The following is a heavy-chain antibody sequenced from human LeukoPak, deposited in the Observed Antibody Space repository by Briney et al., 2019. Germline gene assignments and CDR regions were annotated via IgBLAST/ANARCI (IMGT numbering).Heavy chain of an antibody. Sequence: PGGSLRLSCAASGFTFSSYTMNWVRQAPGKGLEWVSYISSSSSTIYYADSVKGRLTISRDNAKNSLYLQMNSLRAEDTAVYYCAREGPRGHTYDLTFGYWGQGTLVTVSS. CDR2: ISSSSSTI. J-gene: IGHJ4*02. D-gene: IGHD5-18*01. V-gene: IGHV3-48*01. CDR3: AREGPRGHTYDLTFGY. CDR1: GFTFSSYT.